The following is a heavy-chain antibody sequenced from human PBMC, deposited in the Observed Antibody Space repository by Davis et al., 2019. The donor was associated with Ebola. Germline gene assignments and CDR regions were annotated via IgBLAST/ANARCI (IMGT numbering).Heavy chain of an antibody. CDR2: IIPIFGTA. V-gene: IGHV1-69*13. CDR1: GYTFTSYG. D-gene: IGHD3-22*01. J-gene: IGHJ1*01. Sequence: AASVKVSCKASGYTFTSYGISWVRQAPGQGLEWMGGIIPIFGTANYAQKFQGRVTITADESTSTAYMELSSLRSEDTAVYYCARGHYYDSSGYFQHWGQGTLVTVSS. CDR3: ARGHYYDSSGYFQH.